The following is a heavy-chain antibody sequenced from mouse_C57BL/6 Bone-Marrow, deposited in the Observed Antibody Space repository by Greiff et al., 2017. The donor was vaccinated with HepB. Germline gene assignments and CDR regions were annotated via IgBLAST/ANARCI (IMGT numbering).Heavy chain of an antibody. V-gene: IGHV1-9*01. Sequence: QVQLQQSGAELMKPGASVKLSCKATGYTFTGYWIEWVKQRPGHGLEWIGEILPGSGSTKYNEKFKGKATFTADTSSNTAYMQLSSLTTEDSAIYYCAVDLSSGSSLYWYFDVWGTGTTVTVSS. CDR2: ILPGSGST. J-gene: IGHJ1*03. CDR1: GYTFTGYW. CDR3: AVDLSSGSSLYWYFDV. D-gene: IGHD1-1*01.